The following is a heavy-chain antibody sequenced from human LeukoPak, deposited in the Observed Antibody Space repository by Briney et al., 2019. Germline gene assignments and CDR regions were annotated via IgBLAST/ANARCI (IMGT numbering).Heavy chain of an antibody. V-gene: IGHV4-59*08. CDR3: ARLPNCGGDCYSQDAFDI. J-gene: IGHJ3*02. CDR2: IHYSGST. D-gene: IGHD2-21*02. Sequence: SETLSLTCTVSGGSISSYYWSWIRQPPGKRLEWIGSIHYSGSTNYNPSLKSRVTISVDTSKNQFSLKLSSVTAADTAVYYCARLPNCGGDCYSQDAFDIWGQGTMVTVSS. CDR1: GGSISSYY.